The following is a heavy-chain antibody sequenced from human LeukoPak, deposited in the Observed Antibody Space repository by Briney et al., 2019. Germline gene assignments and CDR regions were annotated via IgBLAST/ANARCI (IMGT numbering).Heavy chain of an antibody. V-gene: IGHV1-2*02. Sequence: ASVRVSCKASGYTFTGYYMHWVRQAPGQGPEGMGWINPDSGGTNYAQNFQGRVTMTRDTSITTAYMDLTRLTSADTSVYYCARGAHSGSYFLIDYWGQGTLVTVSS. J-gene: IGHJ4*02. CDR1: GYTFTGYY. D-gene: IGHD1-26*01. CDR3: ARGAHSGSYFLIDY. CDR2: INPDSGGT.